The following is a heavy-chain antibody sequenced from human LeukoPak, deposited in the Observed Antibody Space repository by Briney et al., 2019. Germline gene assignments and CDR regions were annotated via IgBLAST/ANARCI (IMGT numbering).Heavy chain of an antibody. D-gene: IGHD3-3*01. V-gene: IGHV3-23*01. CDR2: ISGSGGST. CDR3: AKVYDFWSGSNTYYFDY. Sequence: GGSLRLSCAASGFTFSSSAMSWVRQAPGKGLEWVSAISGSGGSTYYADSVKGRFTVSRDNSKNTLYLQMNSLRAEDTAVYYCAKVYDFWSGSNTYYFDYWGQGTLVTVSS. J-gene: IGHJ4*02. CDR1: GFTFSSSA.